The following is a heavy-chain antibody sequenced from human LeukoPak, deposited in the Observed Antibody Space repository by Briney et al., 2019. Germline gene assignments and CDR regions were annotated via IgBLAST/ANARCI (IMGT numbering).Heavy chain of an antibody. D-gene: IGHD3-10*01. CDR3: ARQTVRGVIITRNWFDP. Sequence: SETLSLTCTVSGGSLSSYYWSWVRQPAGKGLERIGRVYTSRSTNYNPSLKSRVTISVDTSNNQFSLKLSSVTAADTAVYYCARQTVRGVIITRNWFDPWGLGTLVTASS. CDR1: GGSLSSYY. CDR2: VYTSRST. V-gene: IGHV4-4*07. J-gene: IGHJ5*02.